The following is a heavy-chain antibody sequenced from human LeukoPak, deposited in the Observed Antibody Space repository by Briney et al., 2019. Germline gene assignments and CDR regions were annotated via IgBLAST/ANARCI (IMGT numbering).Heavy chain of an antibody. V-gene: IGHV4-31*11. CDR3: TSLSTLGVDHDS. CDR1: GGAITDGNHY. D-gene: IGHD3-10*01. CDR2: IHHSGST. Sequence: SETLSLTCAVSGGAITDGNHYWTWIRQRPGGGSEWMGYIHHSGSTYYIPSLKSRLSMSLDTSDNQFSLRLTSVTAADTAVYYCTSLSTLGVDHDSWGQGTLVTVSA. J-gene: IGHJ4*02.